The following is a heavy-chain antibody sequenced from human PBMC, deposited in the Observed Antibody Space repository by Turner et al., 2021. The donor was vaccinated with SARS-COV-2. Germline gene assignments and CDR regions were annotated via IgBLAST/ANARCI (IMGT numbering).Heavy chain of an antibody. CDR3: ARGGYCSSTSCSPYWYFDL. V-gene: IGHV1-8*03. J-gene: IGHJ2*01. CDR2: INPDSGNT. Sequence: QVQLAQSGAEVKKPGASVNVSCKASGYTFTSYDINWVRQATGQGLEWMGWINPDSGNTADAQKFQGRVTITRNTSISTAYMELSSLRSEDTAVYYCARGGYCSSTSCSPYWYFDLWGRGTLVTVSS. D-gene: IGHD2-2*01. CDR1: GYTFTSYD.